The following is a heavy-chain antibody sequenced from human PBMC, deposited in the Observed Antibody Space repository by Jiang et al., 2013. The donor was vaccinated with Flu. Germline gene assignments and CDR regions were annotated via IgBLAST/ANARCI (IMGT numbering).Heavy chain of an antibody. D-gene: IGHD6-19*01. CDR2: ISGSGTST. V-gene: IGHV3-23*01. Sequence: LVQPGGSLRLSCAASGFTFSSYAMSWVRQAPGKGLEWVSLISGSGTSTYYADSVKGRFTISRDNSKNTLYLQMNSLRAEDTAVYYCAKTKDNSGWVIDYWGQGTLLTVSS. J-gene: IGHJ4*02. CDR3: AKTKDNSGWVIDY. CDR1: GFTFSSYA.